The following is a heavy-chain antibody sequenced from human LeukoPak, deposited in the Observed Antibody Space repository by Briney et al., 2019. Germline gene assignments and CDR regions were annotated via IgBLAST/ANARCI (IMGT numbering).Heavy chain of an antibody. D-gene: IGHD2-2*02. V-gene: IGHV3-15*07. CDR2: IKSKTDGGTT. Sequence: GGSLRLSCAASGFNFNTYTMNWVRQAPGKGLEWVGRIKSKTDGGTTDYAAPVKGRFTISRDDSKNTLYLQMNSLKTEDTAVYYCTTDMGTWTYCSSTSCYTEAFDIWGQGTMVTVSS. J-gene: IGHJ3*02. CDR3: TTDMGTWTYCSSTSCYTEAFDI. CDR1: GFNFNTYT.